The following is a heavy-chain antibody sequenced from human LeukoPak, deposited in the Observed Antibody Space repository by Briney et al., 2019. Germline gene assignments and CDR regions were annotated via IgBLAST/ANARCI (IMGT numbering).Heavy chain of an antibody. Sequence: GGSLRLSCAASGFTFSTYGMHWVRQALGKGLEWVAFIRYDGSNKYYADSVKGRFTISRDNSKNTLYLQMNSLRAEDTAVYYCARAYSSSSYYFDYWGQGTLVTVSS. CDR1: GFTFSTYG. J-gene: IGHJ4*02. D-gene: IGHD6-6*01. CDR3: ARAYSSSSYYFDY. V-gene: IGHV3-30*02. CDR2: IRYDGSNK.